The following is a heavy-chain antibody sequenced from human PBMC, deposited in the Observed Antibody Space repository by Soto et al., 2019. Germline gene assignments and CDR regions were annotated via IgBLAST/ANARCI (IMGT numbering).Heavy chain of an antibody. CDR1: GFSVSIYA. J-gene: IGHJ4*02. D-gene: IGHD3-3*01. V-gene: IGHV3-23*01. CDR2: ISGSDGST. Sequence: QPGGSLRLSCVASGFSVSIYAMSWVRHAPGKGLEWVSVISGSDGSTYYADSVKGRFTISRDNSKNTLYLQMNSLRAEDTAIYYCAKWSYLDYWGQGTRVTVSS. CDR3: AKWSYLDY.